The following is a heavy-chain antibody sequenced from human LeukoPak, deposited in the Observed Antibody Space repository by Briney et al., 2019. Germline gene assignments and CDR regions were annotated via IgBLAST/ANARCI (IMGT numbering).Heavy chain of an antibody. Sequence: SETLSLTCSVSGGSISNLYLSWIRQPAGKGLEWIGRIYVSGRIDYNPSLRSRVTMSVDTSKNQFSLRLSPVTAADTAVYYCARVDSSGTNYYYYYMDVWGKGTTVTVSS. J-gene: IGHJ6*03. V-gene: IGHV4-4*07. D-gene: IGHD3-22*01. CDR2: IYVSGRI. CDR3: ARVDSSGTNYYYYYMDV. CDR1: GGSISNLY.